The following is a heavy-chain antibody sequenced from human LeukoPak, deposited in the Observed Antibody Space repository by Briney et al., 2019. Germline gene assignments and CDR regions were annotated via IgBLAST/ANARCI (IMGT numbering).Heavy chain of an antibody. D-gene: IGHD5-18*01. CDR2: ISGSGSTI. Sequence: GGSLRLSCAATGFTFSNYEMNWVRQAPGKGLEWVSYISGSGSTIYYADSVKGRFTISRDNAKDSLYLQMNSLRAEDTAVYYCARVRSGYSHENYFDYWGQGTLVTVSS. CDR1: GFTFSNYE. V-gene: IGHV3-48*03. CDR3: ARVRSGYSHENYFDY. J-gene: IGHJ4*02.